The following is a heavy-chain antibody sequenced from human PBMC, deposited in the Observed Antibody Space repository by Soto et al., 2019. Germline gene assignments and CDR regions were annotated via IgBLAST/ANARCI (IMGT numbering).Heavy chain of an antibody. Sequence: EVQILESGGGLIQPGGSLRLSCAASGFSFSTFAMTWVRQAPGKGLEWVSTIISTGISTYYADSVKGRFTISRANSKNTLYLQMNSLRAEDSAVYYCAKGNYGDYGGFDPWGQATLVTVSS. CDR3: AKGNYGDYGGFDP. CDR1: GFSFSTFA. V-gene: IGHV3-23*01. J-gene: IGHJ5*02. CDR2: IISTGIST. D-gene: IGHD4-17*01.